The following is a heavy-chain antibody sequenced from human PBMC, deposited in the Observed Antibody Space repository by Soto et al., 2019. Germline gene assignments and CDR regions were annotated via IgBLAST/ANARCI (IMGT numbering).Heavy chain of an antibody. J-gene: IGHJ4*02. Sequence: EVQLVQSGAEVKKPGESLRLSCQGSGYRFISYWISWVRQMPGKGLEWVGRIDPSDSYIVYNPSFQGHVTISIDTSINTAFLEWRSLQAPDTAMYYCVRHGNGTPYYFDYWGRGTLVPVSS. D-gene: IGHD1-1*01. CDR3: VRHGNGTPYYFDY. V-gene: IGHV5-10-1*03. CDR2: IDPSDSYI. CDR1: GYRFISYW.